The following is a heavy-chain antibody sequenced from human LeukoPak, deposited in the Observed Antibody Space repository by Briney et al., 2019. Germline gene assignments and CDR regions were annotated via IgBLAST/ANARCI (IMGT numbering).Heavy chain of an antibody. CDR3: AREEGGSYLGFDY. CDR1: GGSISSGGYS. CDR2: IYHSGST. J-gene: IGHJ4*02. Sequence: SETLSLTCAVSGGSISSGGYSWGWVRQPPGRGLEWVGYIYHSGSTYYNPSLKSRVTILVDTSKNQFSLKLSSVTAADTAVYYCAREEGGSYLGFDYWGQGTLVTVSS. V-gene: IGHV4-30-2*01. D-gene: IGHD1-26*01.